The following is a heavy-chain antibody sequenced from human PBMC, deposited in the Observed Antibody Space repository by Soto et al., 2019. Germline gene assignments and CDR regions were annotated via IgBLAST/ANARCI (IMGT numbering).Heavy chain of an antibody. CDR3: FRDVGD. J-gene: IGHJ4*02. CDR2: INPSGGRT. V-gene: IGHV1-46*03. CDR1: GNIFTSQY. Sequence: QVQLVQSGAEVKKPGASVKVSCKVSGNIFTSQYMHWVRQAPGQGLEWMAMINPSGGRTSYAQMFQGRVTMTRDTSTSTVHMALSSLSSEDTAVYYCFRDVGDWGQGTLVTVSS. D-gene: IGHD3-3*01.